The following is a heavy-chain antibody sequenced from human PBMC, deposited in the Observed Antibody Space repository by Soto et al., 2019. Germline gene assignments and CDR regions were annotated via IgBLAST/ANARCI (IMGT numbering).Heavy chain of an antibody. CDR3: ARDRIVVVTAIPPHSNYYYYYGMGV. V-gene: IGHV4-59*01. CDR2: IYYSGST. CDR1: GGYISSYY. Sequence: SETLSLTCTVSGGYISSYYWSWIRQPPGKGLEWIGYIYYSGSTNYNPSLKSRVTISVDTSKNQFSLKLSSVTAADTAVYYCARDRIVVVTAIPPHSNYYYYYGMGVWGQGTTVTVSS. D-gene: IGHD2-21*02. J-gene: IGHJ6*02.